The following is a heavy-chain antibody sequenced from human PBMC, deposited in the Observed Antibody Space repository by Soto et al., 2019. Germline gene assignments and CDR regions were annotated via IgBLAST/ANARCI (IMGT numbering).Heavy chain of an antibody. CDR2: ISSTTNHI. CDR3: ARESEDLTSNFDY. CDR1: GFTFTRYS. V-gene: IGHV3-21*06. J-gene: IGHJ4*02. Sequence: GGSLRLSCAASGFTFTRYSMNWVRQAPGKGLEWVSSISSTTNHIYYGDSMKGRFTISRDNAKNSLYLEMNSLRAEDTAVYYCARESEDLTSNFDYWGQGTPVTVSS.